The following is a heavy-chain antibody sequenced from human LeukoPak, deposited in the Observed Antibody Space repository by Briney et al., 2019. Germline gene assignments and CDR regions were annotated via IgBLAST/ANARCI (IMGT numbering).Heavy chain of an antibody. CDR3: ARLPSRYRNSYYFDY. CDR1: GGSISSYY. Sequence: SETLSLTCTVSGGSISSYYWSWIRQPPGKGLEWIGYIYYSGSTNYNPSLKSRVTISVDTSKNRFSLKLSSVTAADTAVYYCARLPSRYRNSYYFDYWGQGTLVTVSS. D-gene: IGHD2-2*02. CDR2: IYYSGST. V-gene: IGHV4-59*01. J-gene: IGHJ4*02.